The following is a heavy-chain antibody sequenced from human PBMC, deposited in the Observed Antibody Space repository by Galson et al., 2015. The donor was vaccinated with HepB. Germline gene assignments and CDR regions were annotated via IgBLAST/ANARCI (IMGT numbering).Heavy chain of an antibody. V-gene: IGHV1-69*13. J-gene: IGHJ4*02. Sequence: SVKVSCKASGGTFSSYAISWVRQAPGQGLEWMGGIIPIFGTANYAQKFQGRVTITADESTSTAYMELSSLRSEDTAVYYCARRRYYDSSGLLDYWGQGTLVTVSS. CDR2: IIPIFGTA. CDR3: ARRRYYDSSGLLDY. CDR1: GGTFSSYA. D-gene: IGHD3-22*01.